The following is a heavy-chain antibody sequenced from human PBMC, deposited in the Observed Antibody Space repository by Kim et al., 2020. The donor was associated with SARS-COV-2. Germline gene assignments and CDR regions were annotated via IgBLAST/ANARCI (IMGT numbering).Heavy chain of an antibody. V-gene: IGHV3-66*01. Sequence: DAVKGRIANSRDNSRNTLYRKMNSLRAEDTAVYYCARAGYSSGWSGDLFDYWGQGTLVTVSS. J-gene: IGHJ4*02. D-gene: IGHD6-19*01. CDR3: ARAGYSSGWSGDLFDY.